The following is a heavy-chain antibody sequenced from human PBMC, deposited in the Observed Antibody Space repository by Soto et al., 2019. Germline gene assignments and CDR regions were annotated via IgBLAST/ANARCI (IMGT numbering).Heavy chain of an antibody. V-gene: IGHV4-39*01. CDR3: ARDFFDSSDYTTNWFDP. CDR1: GDSISNSRFY. D-gene: IGHD3-22*01. CDR2: IYHTGNA. Sequence: QLQLQESGPGQVKSSETLSLTCSVSGDSISNSRFYWAWIRQPPGEGLEWIGSIYHTGNAYYNPSLKSRVTISVDTSKNQFSLKLTSVTAADAALYYCARDFFDSSDYTTNWFDPWGQGTLVTVSS. J-gene: IGHJ5*02.